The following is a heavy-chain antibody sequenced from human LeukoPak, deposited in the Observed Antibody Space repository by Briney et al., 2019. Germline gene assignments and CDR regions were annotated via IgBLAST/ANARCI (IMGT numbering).Heavy chain of an antibody. CDR1: GYTFSSYY. CDR2: INASDGST. Sequence: ASVKVSCKASGYTFSSYYMYWVRQAPGQGLEWMGIINASDGSTSYAQKFQGRVTMTRDTSTSTVYMELSSLRSEDTAVYYCARDQKTAISFFGVATSHYGMDVWGQGTTVSVSS. V-gene: IGHV1-46*01. J-gene: IGHJ6*02. CDR3: ARDQKTAISFFGVATSHYGMDV. D-gene: IGHD3-3*01.